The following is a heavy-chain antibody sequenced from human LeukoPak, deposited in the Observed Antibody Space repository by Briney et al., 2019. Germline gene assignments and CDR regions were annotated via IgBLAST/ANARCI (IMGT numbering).Heavy chain of an antibody. D-gene: IGHD2-2*01. CDR2: IYTSGST. J-gene: IGHJ5*02. V-gene: IGHV4-61*02. Sequence: SQTLSLTCTVSGGSISSGSYYWSWIRQPAGKGLEWIGRIYTSGSTNYNPSLKSRVTISVDTSKNQLSLKLSSVTAADAAVYYCAREIVVVPAAIWFDPWGQGTLVTVSS. CDR1: GGSISSGSYY. CDR3: AREIVVVPAAIWFDP.